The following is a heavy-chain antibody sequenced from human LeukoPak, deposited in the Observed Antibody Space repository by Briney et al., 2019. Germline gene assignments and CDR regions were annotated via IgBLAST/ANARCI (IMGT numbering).Heavy chain of an antibody. J-gene: IGHJ4*02. CDR3: ARQAHCSSTRCYPYDY. CDR2: ISYSGHT. V-gene: IGHV4-59*01. D-gene: IGHD2-2*01. CDR1: GGSISSDY. Sequence: SETLSLTCTVSGGSISSDYWSWIRQPPGKGLELIGYISYSGHTNYNPSLKSRVHKLVDTSKNQFSLKLSSVTAADTAVYYCARQAHCSSTRCYPYDYWGQGTLVTVSS.